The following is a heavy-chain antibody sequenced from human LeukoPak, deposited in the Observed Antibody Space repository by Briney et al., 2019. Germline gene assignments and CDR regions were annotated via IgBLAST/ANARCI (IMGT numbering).Heavy chain of an antibody. Sequence: PSETLSLTCTVSGVSINSYYWSWIRQPPGKELEWIGFIYYSGSTNYNPSLKSRVTISEDTSKNQFSLKLSSVTAADTAVYFCARAEVTFYYGTSGYYFDYWGRGTLVTVSS. CDR2: IYYSGST. V-gene: IGHV4-59*01. CDR1: GVSINSYY. CDR3: ARAEVTFYYGTSGYYFDY. D-gene: IGHD3-22*01. J-gene: IGHJ4*02.